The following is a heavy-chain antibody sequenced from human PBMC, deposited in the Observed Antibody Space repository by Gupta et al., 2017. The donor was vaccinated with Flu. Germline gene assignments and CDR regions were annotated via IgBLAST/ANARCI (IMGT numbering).Heavy chain of an antibody. CDR2: MNPNSGNT. J-gene: IGHJ6*02. D-gene: IGHD2-2*01. V-gene: IGHV1-8*01. CDR3: ARGDIVVVPADRYYYYYGMDV. Sequence: QVQLVQSGAEVKKPGASVKVSCKASGYTFTSYDINWVRQATGQGLEWMGWMNPNSGNTGYAQKFQGRVTMTRNTSISTAYMELSSLRSEDTAVYYCARGDIVVVPADRYYYYYGMDVWGQGTTVTVSS. CDR1: GYTFTSYD.